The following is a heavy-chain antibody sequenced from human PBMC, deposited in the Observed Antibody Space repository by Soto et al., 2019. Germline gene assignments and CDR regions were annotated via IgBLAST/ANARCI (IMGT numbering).Heavy chain of an antibody. J-gene: IGHJ4*02. CDR2: IWYDGSNK. CDR1: GFTFSSYG. CDR3: ARGRRVLRYFDCDY. D-gene: IGHD3-9*01. V-gene: IGHV3-33*01. Sequence: QVQLVESGGCVVQPGRSLRLSCAASGFTFSSYGMHWVRQAPGRGLEWVAVIWYDGSNKYYADSVKGRFTISRDNSKNTLYLQMNSLRAEDTAVYYCARGRRVLRYFDCDYWGQGTLVTVSS.